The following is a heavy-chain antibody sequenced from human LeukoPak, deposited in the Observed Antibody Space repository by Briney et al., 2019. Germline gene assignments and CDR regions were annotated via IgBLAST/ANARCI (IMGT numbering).Heavy chain of an antibody. Sequence: ASVKVSCKASGGTFSSYAISWVRQAPGQGLEWMGWISAYNGNTNYAQKLQGRVTMTTDTSTSTAYMELRSLRSDDTAVYYCARDRVVGATRWFDPWGQGTLVTVSS. D-gene: IGHD1-26*01. CDR2: ISAYNGNT. CDR3: ARDRVVGATRWFDP. V-gene: IGHV1-18*01. CDR1: GGTFSSYA. J-gene: IGHJ5*02.